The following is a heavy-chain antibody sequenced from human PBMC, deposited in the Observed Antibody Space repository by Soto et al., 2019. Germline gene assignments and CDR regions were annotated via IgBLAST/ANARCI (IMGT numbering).Heavy chain of an antibody. J-gene: IGHJ3*02. CDR3: ARQGLLITFGGVMELDAFDI. CDR1: GYSFTSYW. CDR2: IYPGDSDT. Sequence: PGESLTISCKGSGYSFTSYWIGWVRQMPGKGLEWMGIIYPGDSDTRYSPSFQGQVTISADKSISTAYLQWSSLKASDTAMYYCARQGLLITFGGVMELDAFDIWGQGTMVTVSS. V-gene: IGHV5-51*01. D-gene: IGHD3-16*01.